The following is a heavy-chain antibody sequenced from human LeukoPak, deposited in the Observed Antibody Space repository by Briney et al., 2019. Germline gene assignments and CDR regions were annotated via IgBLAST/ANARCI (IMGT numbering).Heavy chain of an antibody. CDR1: GFTFSRYA. V-gene: IGHV3-23*01. CDR3: ARDLRGYSGYDSDF. Sequence: GGSLRLSCAASGFTFSRYAMSWVRQAPAKGLEWVSVISGSGENTHYAASVKGRFTISRDNSKNTLYLQMNSLRAEDTAVYYCARDLRGYSGYDSDFWGQGTLVTVSS. J-gene: IGHJ4*02. D-gene: IGHD5-12*01. CDR2: ISGSGENT.